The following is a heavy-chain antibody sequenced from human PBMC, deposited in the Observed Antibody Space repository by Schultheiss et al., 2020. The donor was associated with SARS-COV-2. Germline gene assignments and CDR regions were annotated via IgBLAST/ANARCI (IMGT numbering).Heavy chain of an antibody. CDR3: ARARRVVVISDWYFDL. D-gene: IGHD2-21*01. CDR2: IYTSGST. CDR1: GGSISSYY. V-gene: IGHV4-4*07. Sequence: SETLSLTCTVSGGSISSYYWSWIRQPAGKGLEWIGRIYTSGSTNYNPSLKSRVTISVDTSKNQFSLKLSSVTAADTAVYYCARARRVVVISDWYFDLWGRGTLVTVSS. J-gene: IGHJ2*01.